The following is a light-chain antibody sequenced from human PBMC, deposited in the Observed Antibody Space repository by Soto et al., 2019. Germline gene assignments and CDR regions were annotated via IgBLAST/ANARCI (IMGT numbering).Light chain of an antibody. CDR1: SSDVGSYNL. CDR3: CSYAGSNTFV. Sequence: QSALTQPASVSGSPGQSITIPCTGTSSDVGSYNLVSWYQHHPGKAPKLMIYEGSKRPSGVSNRFSGSKSGNTASLTISGLQAEDEADYFCCSYAGSNTFVFGTGTKLTVL. CDR2: EGS. J-gene: IGLJ1*01. V-gene: IGLV2-23*01.